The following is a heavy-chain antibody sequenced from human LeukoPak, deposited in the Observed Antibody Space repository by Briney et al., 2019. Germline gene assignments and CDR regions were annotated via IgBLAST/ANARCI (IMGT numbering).Heavy chain of an antibody. V-gene: IGHV3-23*01. CDR1: GFTFRTYA. CDR2: ISGTGGST. CDR3: AKSSSSTYYYFYMDV. D-gene: IGHD6-13*01. Sequence: GGSLRLSCAASGFTFRTYAMNWVRQAPGKGLEWVSAISGTGGSTYYADSVKGRFTISRDNPKNTLYLQMNSLRAEDTAIYYCAKSSSSTYYYFYMDVWGRGTTVTVSS. J-gene: IGHJ6*03.